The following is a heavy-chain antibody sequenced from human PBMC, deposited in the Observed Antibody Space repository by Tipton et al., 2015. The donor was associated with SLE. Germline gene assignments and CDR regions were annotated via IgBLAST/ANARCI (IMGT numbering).Heavy chain of an antibody. V-gene: IGHV1-18*04. D-gene: IGHD3-3*01. CDR3: VRAGFLEWFEFFQH. CDR2: ISAYNGKT. J-gene: IGHJ1*01. CDR1: GYSFIGHY. Sequence: VQLVQSGADVRKPGASVKISCKASGYSFIGHYMHWVRQAPGQGLEWMGWISAYNGKTSYAQKFQGRVTLTTQTSASTAYMGLRSLRFDDTAVYYCVRAGFLEWFEFFQHWGQGTLVTVSS.